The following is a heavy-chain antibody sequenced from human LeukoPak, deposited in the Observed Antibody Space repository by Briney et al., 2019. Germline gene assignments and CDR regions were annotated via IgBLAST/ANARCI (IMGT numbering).Heavy chain of an antibody. V-gene: IGHV4-61*02. CDR1: GGSIRSGSYY. D-gene: IGHD3-9*01. CDR2: IQTSGST. Sequence: SETLSLTCTVSGGSIRSGSYYWSWIRQPAGKGLEWIGRIQTSGSTNYNPALKSRVTISVDTAKNQFSLKLSSVTAADTAVYYCSREGGVDDLRYTKGAYYFDYWGQGTLVTVSS. J-gene: IGHJ4*02. CDR3: SREGGVDDLRYTKGAYYFDY.